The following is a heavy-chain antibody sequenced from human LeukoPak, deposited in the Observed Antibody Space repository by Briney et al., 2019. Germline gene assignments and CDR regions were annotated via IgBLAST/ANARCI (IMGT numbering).Heavy chain of an antibody. D-gene: IGHD3-10*01. CDR3: ASTRRTSMVRSPYNWFDP. J-gene: IGHJ5*02. V-gene: IGHV4-30-2*01. CDR1: GGSISRGGYY. Sequence: SQTLSLTCSVSGGSISRGGYYWSWIRQPPGKGLEWIGEINHSGSTNYNPSLKSRVTISVDTSKNQFSLKLSSVTAADTAVYYCASTRRTSMVRSPYNWFDPWGQGTLVTVSS. CDR2: INHSGST.